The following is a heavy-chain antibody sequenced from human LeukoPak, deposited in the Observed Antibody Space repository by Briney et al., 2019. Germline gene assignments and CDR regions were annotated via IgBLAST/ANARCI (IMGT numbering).Heavy chain of an antibody. V-gene: IGHV4-59*01. J-gene: IGHJ4*02. CDR2: IYYSGNT. Sequence: PSETLSLSCTVSGGSIRGYYGSSIRQPPGKGLEWIGYIYYSGNTNHNPSLKSRVTISVDTSKNQFSLKLSSVTAADTAVYYCARGSGSLFDHWGQGTLLTVSS. CDR1: GGSIRGYY. D-gene: IGHD1-26*01. CDR3: ARGSGSLFDH.